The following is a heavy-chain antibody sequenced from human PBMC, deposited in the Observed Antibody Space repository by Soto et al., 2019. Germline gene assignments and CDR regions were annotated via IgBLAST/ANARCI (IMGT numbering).Heavy chain of an antibody. Sequence: PSETLSLTCAVSGGSISSGGYSWSWIRQPPGKGLEWIGYIYHSGSTYYNPSLKSRVTISVDRSKNQFSLKLSSVTAADTAVYYCARAGENYYYGMDAWGQGTTVTSP. CDR3: ARAGENYYYGMDA. J-gene: IGHJ6*02. D-gene: IGHD4-17*01. CDR1: GGSISSGGYS. CDR2: IYHSGST. V-gene: IGHV4-30-2*01.